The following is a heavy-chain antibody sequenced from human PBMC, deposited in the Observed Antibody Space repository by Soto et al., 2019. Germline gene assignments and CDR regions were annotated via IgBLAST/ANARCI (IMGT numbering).Heavy chain of an antibody. CDR3: AKGRGRVWAWYFDN. CDR1: GFTFKESA. CDR2: ISDTGAST. J-gene: IGHJ4*02. V-gene: IGHV3-23*01. Sequence: EVRLLEAGGGLKQPGGYLRLSCAASGFTFKESAMNWVRQAPGKCLEWVASISDTGASTWYAESVRGRLSISRDNSKNTLYLQMNSLRGEDTGVYYCAKGRGRVWAWYFDNWGQGTLVTVSS. D-gene: IGHD3-10*01.